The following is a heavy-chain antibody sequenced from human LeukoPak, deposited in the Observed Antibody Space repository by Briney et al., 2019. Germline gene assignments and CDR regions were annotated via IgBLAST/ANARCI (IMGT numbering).Heavy chain of an antibody. Sequence: QTGGSLRLSCAASGFTLSSYAMHWVRQAPGKGLEWVAVISYDGSNKYYADSVKGRFTISRGNSKNTLYLQMNSLRAEDTAVYYCARGADRGIVVAADWGQAALVTVSS. V-gene: IGHV3-30-3*01. D-gene: IGHD6-19*01. CDR2: ISYDGSNK. CDR1: GFTLSSYA. J-gene: IGHJ4*02. CDR3: ARGADRGIVVAAD.